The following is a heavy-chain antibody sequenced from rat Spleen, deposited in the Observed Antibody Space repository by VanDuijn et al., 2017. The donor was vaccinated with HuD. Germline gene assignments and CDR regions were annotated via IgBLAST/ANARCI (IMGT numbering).Heavy chain of an antibody. J-gene: IGHJ2*01. CDR3: ARRHYGYTDYFDY. V-gene: IGHV5-29*01. CDR1: GFTFSSFA. CDR2: ISYDGSST. Sequence: EVQLVESGGGLVQPGRSLKLSCAASGFTFSSFAMAWVRQAPTKGLEWVATISYDGSSTYYRDSVKGRFTISRDNAKSTLYLQMDSLRSEDTATYYCARRHYGYTDYFDYWGQGVMVTVSS. D-gene: IGHD1-9*01.